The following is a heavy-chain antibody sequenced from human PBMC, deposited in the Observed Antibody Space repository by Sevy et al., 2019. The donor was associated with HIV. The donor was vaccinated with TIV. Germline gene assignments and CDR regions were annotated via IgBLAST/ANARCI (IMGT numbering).Heavy chain of an antibody. CDR2: ISSSSSYI. D-gene: IGHD3-22*01. V-gene: IGHV3-21*01. CDR1: GFTFSSYS. Sequence: GGSLRLSCAASGFTFSSYSMNWDRQAPGKGLEWVSSISSSSSYIYYAYSVKGRFTISRDNAKNSLYLQMNSLRAEDTAVYYCAREAQRGYYDSSGYYYCAFDIWGQGTMVTVSS. J-gene: IGHJ3*02. CDR3: AREAQRGYYDSSGYYYCAFDI.